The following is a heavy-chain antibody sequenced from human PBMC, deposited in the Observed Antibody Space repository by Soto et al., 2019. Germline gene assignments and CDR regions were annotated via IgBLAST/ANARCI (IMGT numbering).Heavy chain of an antibody. D-gene: IGHD3-16*01. V-gene: IGHV4-59*01. Sequence: SETLSLTCTVSGGSISSYYWSWIRQPPGKGLEWIGCIYYSGSTNSNPSLKSRVTISVDTSKKQFSRKLSSVTAADTAVYYCARDTRGNDFDIWGQGTMVTVSS. J-gene: IGHJ3*02. CDR2: IYYSGST. CDR3: ARDTRGNDFDI. CDR1: GGSISSYY.